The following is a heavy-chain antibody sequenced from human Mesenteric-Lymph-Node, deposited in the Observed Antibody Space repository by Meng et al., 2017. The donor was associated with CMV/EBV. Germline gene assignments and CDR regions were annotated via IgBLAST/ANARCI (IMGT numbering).Heavy chain of an antibody. Sequence: GGSLRLSCAASGFTFSNAWMSWVRQAPGKGLEWVGRIKSKTDGGTTDYAAPVKGRFTISRDDSKNTLYLQMNSLRAEDTAVYYCARGIGSSGFWGQGTLVTVSS. CDR2: IKSKTDGGTT. CDR1: GFTFSNAW. D-gene: IGHD3-22*01. CDR3: ARGIGSSGF. V-gene: IGHV3-15*01. J-gene: IGHJ4*02.